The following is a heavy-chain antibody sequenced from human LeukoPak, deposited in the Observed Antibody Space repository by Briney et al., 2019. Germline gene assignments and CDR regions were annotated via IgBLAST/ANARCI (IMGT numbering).Heavy chain of an antibody. CDR1: GFTFDDYA. Sequence: GGSLRLSCAASGFTFDDYAMHWVRQAPGKGLEWVSGISWNSGSIGYADSVKGRFTISRDNAKNSLYLQMNSLRAEDMALYYCAKAQRGWMGVMWDAFDIWGQGTMVTVSS. CDR2: ISWNSGSI. V-gene: IGHV3-9*03. J-gene: IGHJ3*02. D-gene: IGHD3-16*01. CDR3: AKAQRGWMGVMWDAFDI.